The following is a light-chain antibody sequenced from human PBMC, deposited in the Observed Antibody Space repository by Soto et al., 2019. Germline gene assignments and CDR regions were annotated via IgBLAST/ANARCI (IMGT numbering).Light chain of an antibody. CDR1: ISNIGGTNY. CDR3: ASWDARLGAAI. Sequence: QSLLSLPPSASGTSGQRVFISCSGSISNIGGTNYAYWYQQLPGAAPKLLMHSNNLRPSGVPERISGSKSGTSASLAISGLRSEDEAVYYCASWDARLGAAIFGGGTKVTVL. V-gene: IGLV1-47*02. J-gene: IGLJ2*01. CDR2: SNN.